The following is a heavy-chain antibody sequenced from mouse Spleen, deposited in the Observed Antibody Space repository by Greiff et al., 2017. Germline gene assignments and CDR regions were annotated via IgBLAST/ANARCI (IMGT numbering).Heavy chain of an antibody. CDR2: IYPGGGYT. CDR1: GYTFTNYW. CDR3: ARYYYGSSFDY. D-gene: IGHD1-1*01. Sequence: VQLQQSGAELVRPGTSVKISCKASGYTFTNYWLGWVKQRPGHGLEWIRDIYPGGGYTNYNEKFKGKATLTADTSSSTAYMQLSSLTSEDSAVYFCARYYYGSSFDYWGQGTTLTVSS. J-gene: IGHJ2*01. V-gene: IGHV1-63*02.